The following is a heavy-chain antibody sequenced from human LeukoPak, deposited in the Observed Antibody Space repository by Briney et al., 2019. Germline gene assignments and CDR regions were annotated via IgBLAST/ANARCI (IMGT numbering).Heavy chain of an antibody. CDR2: MNPNSGAT. V-gene: IGHV1-8*01. CDR3: ARDEGIAAAGREVNWFDP. D-gene: IGHD6-13*01. CDR1: GYTFTSYD. J-gene: IGHJ5*02. Sequence: VASVKVSCKASGYTFTSYDFNWLRQATGQGPEWMGWMNPNSGATGYAQKFQGRVTMTRDTSTSTVYMELSSLRSEDTAVYYCARDEGIAAAGREVNWFDPWGQGTLVTVSS.